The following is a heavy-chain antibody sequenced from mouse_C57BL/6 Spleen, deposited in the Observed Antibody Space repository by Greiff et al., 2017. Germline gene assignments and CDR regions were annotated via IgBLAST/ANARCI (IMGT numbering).Heavy chain of an antibody. CDR1: GYTFTSYG. D-gene: IGHD2-13*01. CDR3: ARGGECDADY. Sequence: VQLQQSGAELARPGASVKLSCKASGYTFTSYGISWVKQRPGQGLEWIGEIYPRSGNTYYNEKFKGKATLTADNATSTAYMELRSLTSEDSAVYFCARGGECDADYWGQGTTLTVSS. J-gene: IGHJ2*01. CDR2: IYPRSGNT. V-gene: IGHV1-81*01.